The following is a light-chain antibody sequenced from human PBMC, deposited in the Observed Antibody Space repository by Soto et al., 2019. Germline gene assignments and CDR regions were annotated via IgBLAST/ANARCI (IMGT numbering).Light chain of an antibody. V-gene: IGKV3-20*01. CDR2: GAS. CDR1: QSVSNNY. J-gene: IGKJ1*01. Sequence: ETVLTQSPGTLSLSPGERATLSCRASQSVSNNYLAWYQQKPGQAPRLLIYGASSRATGIPDRFSGSGSGTDFTLTISRLEPEDCAVYYCQQYGNPRAFDQGPKVDIK. CDR3: QQYGNPRA.